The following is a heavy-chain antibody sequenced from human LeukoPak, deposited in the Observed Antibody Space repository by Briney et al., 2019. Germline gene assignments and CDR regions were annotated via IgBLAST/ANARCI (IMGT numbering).Heavy chain of an antibody. CDR1: GFTFSNYA. CDR3: ARDSRGPTGNDHNGRDSFDF. J-gene: IGHJ4*02. D-gene: IGHD1-14*01. CDR2: IFYDGDSK. V-gene: IGHV3-30-3*01. Sequence: GRSLRLSCAASGFTFSNYAMHWIRQAPGKGLEWVGVIFYDGDSKHYADSVKGRFTISRDNSQSTLYLQMSSLRGEDTAVYYCARDSRGPTGNDHNGRDSFDFWGQGALVTVSS.